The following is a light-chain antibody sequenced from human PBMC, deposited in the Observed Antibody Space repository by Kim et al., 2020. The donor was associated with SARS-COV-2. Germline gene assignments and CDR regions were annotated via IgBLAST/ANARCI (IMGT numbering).Light chain of an antibody. CDR2: KDS. CDR1: VLAKKY. CDR3: YSAADNNRM. J-gene: IGLJ7*01. Sequence: VSQGQTARITCSGDVLAKKYARWFQQKPGQAPVLVIYKDSERPSGIPERFSGSSSGTTVTLTISGAQVEDEADYYCYSAADNNRMFGGGTQLTVL. V-gene: IGLV3-27*01.